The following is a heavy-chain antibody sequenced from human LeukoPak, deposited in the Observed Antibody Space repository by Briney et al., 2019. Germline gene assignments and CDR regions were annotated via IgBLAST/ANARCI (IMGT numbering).Heavy chain of an antibody. CDR2: TYYRSKWYN. CDR1: GDSVSSNSAA. V-gene: IGHV6-1*01. D-gene: IGHD6-19*01. CDR3: ARAIPTRSVAGKDYYYGMDV. J-gene: IGHJ6*02. Sequence: SQTLSLTCAISGDSVSSNSAAWNWIRQSPSRGLEWLGRTYYRSKWYNDYAVSVKSRITINPDTSKNQFSLQMKSVTPEDTAVYYCARAIPTRSVAGKDYYYGMDVWGQGTTVTVSS.